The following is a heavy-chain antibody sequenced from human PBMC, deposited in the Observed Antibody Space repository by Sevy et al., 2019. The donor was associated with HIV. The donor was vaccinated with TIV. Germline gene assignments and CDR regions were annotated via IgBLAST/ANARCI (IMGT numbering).Heavy chain of an antibody. D-gene: IGHD3-10*01. Sequence: GGSLRLSCAASGFTFSSYAMHWVRQAPGKGLEWVAVISYDGSNKYYADSVKGRFTISRDNSKNPLYLQMNSLRAEDTAVYYCARDSYYYGSGSRDAFDIWGQGTMVTVSS. CDR3: ARDSYYYGSGSRDAFDI. V-gene: IGHV3-30-3*01. CDR2: ISYDGSNK. CDR1: GFTFSSYA. J-gene: IGHJ3*02.